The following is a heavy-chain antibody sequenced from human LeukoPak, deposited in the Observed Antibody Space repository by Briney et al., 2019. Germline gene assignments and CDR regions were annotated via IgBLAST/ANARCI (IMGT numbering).Heavy chain of an antibody. J-gene: IGHJ3*01. CDR1: GFTFDDYA. Sequence: GRSLRLSCAASGFTFDDYAMHWVRQAPGKGLEWVSGISWNSGSIGYADSVKGRFTISRDNAKNSLYLQMNSLRAEDTALYYCAKDDYGSTYVVFGAWGQGTMVTVSS. CDR3: AKDDYGSTYVVFGA. V-gene: IGHV3-9*01. CDR2: ISWNSGSI. D-gene: IGHD4-17*01.